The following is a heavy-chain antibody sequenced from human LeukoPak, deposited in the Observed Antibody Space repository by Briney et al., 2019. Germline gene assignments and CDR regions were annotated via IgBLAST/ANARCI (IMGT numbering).Heavy chain of an antibody. V-gene: IGHV4-34*01. J-gene: IGHJ4*02. CDR2: INHSGST. CDR1: GGSFSGYY. D-gene: IGHD5-18*01. Sequence: SETLPLTCAVYGGSFSGYYWSWIRQPPGKGLEWIGEINHSGSTNYNPSLKSRVTISVDTSKNQFSLKLSSVTAADTAVYYCARGRSQRGYSYGRVFDYWGQGTLVTVSS. CDR3: ARGRSQRGYSYGRVFDY.